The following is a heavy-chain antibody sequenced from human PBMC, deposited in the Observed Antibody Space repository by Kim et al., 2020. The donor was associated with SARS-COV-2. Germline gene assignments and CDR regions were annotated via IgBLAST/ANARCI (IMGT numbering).Heavy chain of an antibody. CDR3: ATEYGSGTYYYYYGMDV. V-gene: IGHV1-24*01. J-gene: IGHJ6*02. CDR2: FDPEDGET. Sequence: ASVKVSCKVSGYTLTELSMHWVRQAPGKGLEWMGGFDPEDGETIYAQKFQGRVTMTEDTSTDTAYMELSSLRSEDTAVYYCATEYGSGTYYYYYGMDVWGQGTTVTVSS. CDR1: GYTLTELS. D-gene: IGHD3-10*01.